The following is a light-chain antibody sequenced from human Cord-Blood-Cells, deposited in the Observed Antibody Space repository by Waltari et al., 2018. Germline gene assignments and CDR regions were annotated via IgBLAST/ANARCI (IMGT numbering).Light chain of an antibody. CDR2: EDN. J-gene: IGLJ3*02. V-gene: IGLV6-57*01. CDR1: SGSIPSNY. Sequence: NFMLTQPHSVSESPGKTVTISCTRSSGSIPSNYVPWYPQRPGSSPTTVIYEDNQRPSGVPDRFSGSIDSSSNSASLTISGLKTEDEADYYCQSYDSSNRVFGGGTKLTVL. CDR3: QSYDSSNRV.